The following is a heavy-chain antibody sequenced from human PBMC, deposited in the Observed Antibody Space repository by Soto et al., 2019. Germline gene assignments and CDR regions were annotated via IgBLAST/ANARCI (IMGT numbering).Heavy chain of an antibody. CDR3: ARATVRGYSGYDCWFDP. CDR1: GGTFSSYA. V-gene: IGHV1-69*12. CDR2: IIPIFGTA. J-gene: IGHJ5*02. D-gene: IGHD5-12*01. Sequence: QVQLVQSGAEVKKPGSSVKVSCKVSGGTFSSYAISWVRQAPGQGLEWMGGIIPIFGTANYAQKFQGRVTITADESTSTAYMELSSLRSEDTAVYYCARATVRGYSGYDCWFDPWGQGTLVTVSS.